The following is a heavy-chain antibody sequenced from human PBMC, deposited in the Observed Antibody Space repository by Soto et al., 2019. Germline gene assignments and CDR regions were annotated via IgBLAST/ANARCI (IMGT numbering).Heavy chain of an antibody. J-gene: IGHJ5*02. CDR1: GGSISSYY. V-gene: IGHV4-59*01. D-gene: IGHD3-10*01. Sequence: QVQLQESGPGLVKPSETLSLTCTVSGGSISSYYWSWIRQPPGKGLEWIGYSYYSWSTNYNPSLKSRVTISVDTSKIQFSLKLSSVTAADTAVYDCARENMVRGVITWFDPWGQGTLVTVSS. CDR3: ARENMVRGVITWFDP. CDR2: SYYSWST.